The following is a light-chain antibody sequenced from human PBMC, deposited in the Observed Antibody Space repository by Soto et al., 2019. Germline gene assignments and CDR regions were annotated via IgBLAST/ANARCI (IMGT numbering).Light chain of an antibody. CDR3: SSYTSSSLYV. CDR1: SSDVGGYNY. V-gene: IGLV2-14*01. Sequence: QSALTQPAPVARSPGQSITISCTGTSSDVGGYNYVSWYQQHPGKAPKLMIYEVSNRPSGVSNRFSGSKSGNTASLTISGLQAEDEADYYCSSYTSSSLYVLGSGTKVTVL. CDR2: EVS. J-gene: IGLJ1*01.